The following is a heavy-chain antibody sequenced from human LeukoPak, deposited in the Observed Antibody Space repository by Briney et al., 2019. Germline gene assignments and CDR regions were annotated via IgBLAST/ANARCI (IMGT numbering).Heavy chain of an antibody. D-gene: IGHD2-21*02. Sequence: ASVSVSCKASGYTFTSYYMHWVRQAPGQGLEWMGIINTSGGRTSYAQKFQGRVTMTRDTSTGTVYMELSSLRSEDTAVYYCATLRSGDYEGFDYWGQGTLVTVSS. CDR1: GYTFTSYY. CDR3: ATLRSGDYEGFDY. J-gene: IGHJ4*02. V-gene: IGHV1-46*01. CDR2: INTSGGRT.